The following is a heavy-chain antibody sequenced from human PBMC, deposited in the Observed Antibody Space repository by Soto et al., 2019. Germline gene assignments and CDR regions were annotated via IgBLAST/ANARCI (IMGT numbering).Heavy chain of an antibody. CDR3: GREPVAGTSVDY. CDR2: INAYNGNT. Sequence: QVQLVQSGAEVKKPGASVKVSCTASGYTFTTYGISWVRQTPGQGLEWMGWINAYNGNTNYAQKLQGRVTMTTDTSTSTAYMALRRLRSDDTAVYYCGREPVAGTSVDYWGQGTLVTVSS. D-gene: IGHD6-19*01. CDR1: GYTFTTYG. J-gene: IGHJ4*02. V-gene: IGHV1-18*01.